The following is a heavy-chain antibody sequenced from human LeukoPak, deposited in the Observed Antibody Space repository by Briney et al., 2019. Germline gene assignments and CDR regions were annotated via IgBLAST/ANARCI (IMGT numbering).Heavy chain of an antibody. D-gene: IGHD3-10*01. Sequence: GGSLRLSCAASRFPFSSYGMHWVRQAPGEGLEWVAFIHYDVSKKDYAASVKGRFTISRDNSKNTMYLQMNNLNPEDTAVYYCAKAYPRIMLRGVTGCGLDIWGQGTKVIVSS. CDR1: RFPFSSYG. CDR2: IHYDVSKK. CDR3: AKAYPRIMLRGVTGCGLDI. J-gene: IGHJ3*02. V-gene: IGHV3-30*02.